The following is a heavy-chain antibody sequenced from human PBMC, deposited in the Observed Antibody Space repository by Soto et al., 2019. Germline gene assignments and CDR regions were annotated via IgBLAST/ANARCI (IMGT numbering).Heavy chain of an antibody. CDR3: AKEQWLARDFYGMDV. CDR1: GFTFSHFA. J-gene: IGHJ6*02. Sequence: PGGSLRLSCAASGFTFSHFAMTWVRQAPGMGLEWVSSITGDGVTTYYADSVKGRFTVSRDNSMYTLYLQMNSLRAEDTAVYYCAKEQWLARDFYGMDVWGQGTTVTVSS. D-gene: IGHD6-19*01. CDR2: ITGDGVTT. V-gene: IGHV3-23*01.